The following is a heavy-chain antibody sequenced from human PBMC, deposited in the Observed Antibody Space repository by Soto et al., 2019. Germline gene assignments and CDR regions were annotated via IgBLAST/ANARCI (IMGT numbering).Heavy chain of an antibody. V-gene: IGHV4-39*01. CDR3: ARHDYGGFGL. D-gene: IGHD4-17*01. CDR1: GGSISRSSYY. CDR2: IYYSGST. Sequence: QLQLQESGPGLVKPSETLSLTCTVSGGSISRSSYYWGWIRQPPGKGLEWIGSIYYSGSTYYNPSLKSRVTISVDTSKNQFSLTLSSVTAADTAVYYGARHDYGGFGLWGQGTLVTVSS. J-gene: IGHJ4*02.